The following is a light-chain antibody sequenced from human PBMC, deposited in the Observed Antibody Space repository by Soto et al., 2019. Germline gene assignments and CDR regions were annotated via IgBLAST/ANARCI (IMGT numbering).Light chain of an antibody. J-gene: IGKJ1*01. CDR1: QRISTY. CDR3: QQTYTPPRT. CDR2: DAS. Sequence: DILMTQSPSSLSASVGDRVTITCRASQRISTYLNWYQHKPGKAPNLLIWDASTLQSGVPSRFSGSGSGTDFTLTISSLQAEDSDTYYCQQTYTPPRTLGQGPKVDIK. V-gene: IGKV1-39*01.